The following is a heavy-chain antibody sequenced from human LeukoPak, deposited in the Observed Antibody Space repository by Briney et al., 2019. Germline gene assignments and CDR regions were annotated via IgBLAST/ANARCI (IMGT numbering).Heavy chain of an antibody. Sequence: GGSLRLSCAASGFTFSSYWMHWVRQAPGKGLLWVSRINNDGTTTTYADSVEGRFTISRDNAKNTLYLQMNSLRAEDTAIYYCSGQYSSSSVVDYWGQGTLVTVSS. CDR3: SGQYSSSSVVDY. CDR1: GFTFSSYW. D-gene: IGHD6-6*01. V-gene: IGHV3-74*01. CDR2: INNDGTTT. J-gene: IGHJ4*02.